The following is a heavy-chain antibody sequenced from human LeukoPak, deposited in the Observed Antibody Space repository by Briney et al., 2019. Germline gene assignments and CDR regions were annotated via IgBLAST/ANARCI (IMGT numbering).Heavy chain of an antibody. CDR1: GASISSGSYY. CDR3: ARDLGGRKRGDAFDI. CDR2: IYYSGST. J-gene: IGHJ3*02. D-gene: IGHD1-14*01. V-gene: IGHV4-61*01. Sequence: SETLSLTCSVSGASISSGSYYWSWIRQPPGKGLECIGYIYYSGSTNYNPSLKSRVTISVDTSKNQFSLKLSSVTAADTAVYYCARDLGGRKRGDAFDIWGQGTMVTVSS.